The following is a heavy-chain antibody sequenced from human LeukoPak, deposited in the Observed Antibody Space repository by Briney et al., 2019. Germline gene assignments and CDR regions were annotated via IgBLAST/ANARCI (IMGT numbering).Heavy chain of an antibody. J-gene: IGHJ5*02. CDR1: RFSLTNSAVG. D-gene: IGHD2/OR15-2a*01. Sequence: SGPTLVKPTQTLTLTCTFSRFSLTNSAVGVGWIRKPPGQALEWLALIYSDDDKRYNPSLKTRLSITKDTSKNQVVLTMTNVDLVDTATYFCAHRGKYLTWFDPWGQGTLVIVSS. CDR3: AHRGKYLTWFDP. V-gene: IGHV2-5*02. CDR2: IYSDDDK.